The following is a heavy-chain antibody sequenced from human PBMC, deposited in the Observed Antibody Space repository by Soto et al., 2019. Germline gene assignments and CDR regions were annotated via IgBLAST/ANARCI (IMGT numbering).Heavy chain of an antibody. CDR3: AKDLAAGDH. V-gene: IGHV1-46*01. CDR2: INPASGST. CDR1: GYTFTHYY. J-gene: IGHJ4*02. D-gene: IGHD6-13*01. Sequence: QVQLVQSGAEVKKPGASVKVSCRTSGYTFTHYYIHWVRQAPGQGLEWLGIINPASGSTNYAQDCQGRVSLTMDTTTTTDYSELSAVSAADTSIFYCAKDLAAGDHWGQGTLVTVSS.